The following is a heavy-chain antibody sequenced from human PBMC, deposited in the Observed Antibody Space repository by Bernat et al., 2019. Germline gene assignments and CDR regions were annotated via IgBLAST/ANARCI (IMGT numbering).Heavy chain of an antibody. CDR3: AKLSATIPRFGMDA. J-gene: IGHJ6*02. CDR1: GFTFNSYW. V-gene: IGHV3-7*03. CDR2: IKQDGSEK. Sequence: EVQLVESGGGLVQPGGSLRLSCAASGFTFNSYWMNWVRQAPGKGLEWVANIKQDGSEKYYVDSVKGRFTISRDNAKKSLYLQMNSLRAEDTAVYYCAKLSATIPRFGMDAWGQGTTVTVSS. D-gene: IGHD1-7*01.